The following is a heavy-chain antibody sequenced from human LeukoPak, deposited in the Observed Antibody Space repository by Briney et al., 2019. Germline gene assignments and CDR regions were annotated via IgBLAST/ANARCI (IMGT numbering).Heavy chain of an antibody. V-gene: IGHV1-46*01. Sequence: GASVKVSFKASGYTFTIYYMHWVRQAPGQGLEWMGLINPSGGSTSYAQKFQGRVTMTRDTSTSTVYMELSSLRSEDTAVYYCARSSGRSPNRDYMDVWGKGTTVTISS. CDR3: ARSSGRSPNRDYMDV. CDR1: GYTFTIYY. J-gene: IGHJ6*03. CDR2: INPSGGST. D-gene: IGHD1-14*01.